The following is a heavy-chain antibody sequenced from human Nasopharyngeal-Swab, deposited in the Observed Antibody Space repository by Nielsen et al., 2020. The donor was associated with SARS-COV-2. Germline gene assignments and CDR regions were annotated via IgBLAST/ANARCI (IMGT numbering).Heavy chain of an antibody. CDR3: AKLGLFAGYDYSVAY. CDR2: ISGSGGGT. Sequence: SRAASGLTTANYAMSWVRQAPGKGLEWVSGISGSGGGTYYADSVKGQFTISKDNSRNTVYLQMNSLRAEDTAVYYCAKLGLFAGYDYSVAYWGQGTLVTVSS. J-gene: IGHJ4*02. V-gene: IGHV3-23*01. D-gene: IGHD5/OR15-5a*01. CDR1: GLTTANYA.